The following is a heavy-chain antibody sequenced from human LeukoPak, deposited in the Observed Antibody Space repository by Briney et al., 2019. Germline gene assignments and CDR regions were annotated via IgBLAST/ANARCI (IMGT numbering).Heavy chain of an antibody. D-gene: IGHD6-13*01. CDR3: ARVWAAAGFDY. J-gene: IGHJ4*02. CDR1: GYTFTSYG. Sequence: WASVKVSCKTSGYTFTSYGISWVRQAPGQGLEWMGWISAYNGNTNYAQKLQGRVTMTTDTSTSTAYMELRSLRSDDTAVYYCARVWAAAGFDYWGQGTLVTVSS. CDR2: ISAYNGNT. V-gene: IGHV1-18*04.